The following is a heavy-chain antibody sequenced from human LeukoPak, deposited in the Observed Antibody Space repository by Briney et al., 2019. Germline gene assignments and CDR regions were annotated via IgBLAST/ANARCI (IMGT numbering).Heavy chain of an antibody. CDR2: INHSGST. CDR1: GGSFSGYY. J-gene: IGHJ4*02. Sequence: PSETLSLTCAVYGGSFSGYYWSWIRQPPGKGLEWIGEINHSGSTNYNPSLKSRVTISVDTSKNQFSLKLSSVTAADTAVYYRARGLTLYDYVWGSYRYFFDYWGQGTLVTVSS. D-gene: IGHD3-16*02. CDR3: ARGLTLYDYVWGSYRYFFDY. V-gene: IGHV4-34*01.